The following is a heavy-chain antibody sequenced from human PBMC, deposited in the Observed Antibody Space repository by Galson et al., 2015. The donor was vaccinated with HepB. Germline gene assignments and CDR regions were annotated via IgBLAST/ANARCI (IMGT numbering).Heavy chain of an antibody. CDR1: GYTFTTYD. V-gene: IGHV1-8*01. Sequence: SVKVSCKASGYTFTTYDINWVRQATGQGLEWMGWMDPNSGNTGYAQKFQHRVTMARNTSISTAYMELSSLRSEDTAVYYCARGPLSLLSLYYYMDVWGKGTTVTVSS. D-gene: IGHD2-2*01. CDR3: ARGPLSLLSLYYYMDV. CDR2: MDPNSGNT. J-gene: IGHJ6*03.